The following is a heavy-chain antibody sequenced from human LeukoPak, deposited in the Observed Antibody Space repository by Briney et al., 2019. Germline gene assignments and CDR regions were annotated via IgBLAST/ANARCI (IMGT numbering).Heavy chain of an antibody. CDR2: INSDGSST. J-gene: IGHJ6*02. Sequence: GGSLRLSCAASGFTFRTSWVHWVRQARGKGRVGVSRINSDGSSTTYADSVKGRFTISRDNPKNPLYLQMNSLRAEDTAVYYCVRDHYYSMDVWGQGTTVTVS. CDR1: GFTFRTSW. CDR3: VRDHYYSMDV. V-gene: IGHV3-74*03.